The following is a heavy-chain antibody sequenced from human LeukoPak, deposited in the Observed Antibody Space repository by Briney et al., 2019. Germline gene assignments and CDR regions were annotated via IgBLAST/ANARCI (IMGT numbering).Heavy chain of an antibody. D-gene: IGHD5-18*01. CDR1: GFTFSSYA. CDR3: SRMNTVLVNGLNSYYYIDV. Sequence: GGSLRLSCAASGFTFSSYAMRWVRQAPGKGLELVSALSGSGGSTYYAASVKGRVTISRDNSQNTLYLPMNRLRAVEQALYLCSRMNTVLVNGLNSYYYIDVWGKGTTVTISS. CDR2: LSGSGGST. V-gene: IGHV3-23*01. J-gene: IGHJ6*03.